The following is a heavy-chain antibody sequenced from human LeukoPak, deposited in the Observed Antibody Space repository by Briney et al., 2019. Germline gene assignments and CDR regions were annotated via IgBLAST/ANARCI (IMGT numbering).Heavy chain of an antibody. Sequence: GGSLRLSCAPSGFTFNTYSVHWVRQAPGKGLEWVAFIRYDGSDKFYTDSVKGRFTISRDNSKNTLYLQMNSLRAEDTAVYYCAKSIAVAGVGGGRIFDYWGQGTLVTVSS. D-gene: IGHD6-19*01. J-gene: IGHJ4*02. V-gene: IGHV3-30*02. CDR2: IRYDGSDK. CDR3: AKSIAVAGVGGGRIFDY. CDR1: GFTFNTYS.